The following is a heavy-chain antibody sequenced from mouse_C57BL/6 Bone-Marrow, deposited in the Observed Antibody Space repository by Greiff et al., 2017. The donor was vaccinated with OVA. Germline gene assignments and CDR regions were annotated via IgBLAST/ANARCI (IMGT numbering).Heavy chain of an antibody. Sequence: QVQLQQSGPGLVQPSQSLSITCTVSGFSLTSYGVHWVRPSPGKGLEWLGVIWSGGSTDYNAAFISRLSISKDNSKSQVFFKMNSLQADDTAIYYCARMVTYAMDDWGQGTSVTVSS. CDR2: IWSGGST. CDR3: ARMVTYAMDD. V-gene: IGHV2-2*01. D-gene: IGHD2-2*01. CDR1: GFSLTSYG. J-gene: IGHJ4*01.